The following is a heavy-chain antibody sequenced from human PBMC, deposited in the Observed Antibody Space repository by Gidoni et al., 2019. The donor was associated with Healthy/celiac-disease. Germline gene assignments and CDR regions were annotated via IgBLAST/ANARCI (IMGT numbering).Heavy chain of an antibody. CDR2: INHSGST. Sequence: QVQLQQWGAGLLKPSATLSLTCAVYGGSFSGYSWRWIRQPPGKGLEWIGEINHSGSTNYNPSLKSRVTISVDTSKNQCSLKLSSVTAADTAVYYCARASGIVVVPAADRIDAFDIWGQGTMVTVSS. D-gene: IGHD2-2*01. J-gene: IGHJ3*02. CDR3: ARASGIVVVPAADRIDAFDI. V-gene: IGHV4-34*01. CDR1: GGSFSGYS.